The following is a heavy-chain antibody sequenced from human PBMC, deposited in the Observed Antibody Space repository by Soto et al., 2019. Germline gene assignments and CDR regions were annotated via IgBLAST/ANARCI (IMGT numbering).Heavy chain of an antibody. Sequence: QVQLVQSGAEVKKPGASVKVSCKASGYTFTSYDINWVRQATGQGLEWMGWMNPNSGNTAYAQKFLGRVTMTRNTSISTAYXXXXXXXXXXXXXXXXXXXRTRGFDPWGQGTLVTVSS. V-gene: IGHV1-8*01. CDR1: GYTFTSYD. J-gene: IGHJ5*02. CDR3: XXXRTRGFDP. CDR2: MNPNSGNT.